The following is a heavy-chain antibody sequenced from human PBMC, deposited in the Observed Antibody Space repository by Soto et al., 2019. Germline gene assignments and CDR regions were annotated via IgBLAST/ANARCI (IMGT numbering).Heavy chain of an antibody. CDR1: GGSTSSSNYY. V-gene: IGHV4-39*01. J-gene: IGHJ4*02. CDR2: MYYRVNT. Sequence: QLQLQESGPGLVKPSETLSLTCTVSGGSTSSSNYYWGWIRQPPGKGLEWIGSMYYRVNTYYNPSLKIRVTVSLDTSTNQFSLSRSSVTAADTAVYYCARLPYVSASKSFDHWGKGILVTVSS. D-gene: IGHD3-10*01. CDR3: ARLPYVSASKSFDH.